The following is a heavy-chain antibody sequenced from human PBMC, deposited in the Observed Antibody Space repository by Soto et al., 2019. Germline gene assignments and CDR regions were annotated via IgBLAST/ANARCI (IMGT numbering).Heavy chain of an antibody. D-gene: IGHD1-1*01. J-gene: IGHJ6*03. CDR1: GGSISSYY. Sequence: SETLSLTCTVSGGSISSYYWIWIRQPPGKGLEWIGYIYYSGSTNYNPSLKSRVTISVDTSKNQFSLKLNSVTPEDTAVYFCARSNAADRPRVGYYYFMAVWGKGTTVTVSS. CDR3: ARSNAADRPRVGYYYFMAV. CDR2: IYYSGST. V-gene: IGHV4-59*12.